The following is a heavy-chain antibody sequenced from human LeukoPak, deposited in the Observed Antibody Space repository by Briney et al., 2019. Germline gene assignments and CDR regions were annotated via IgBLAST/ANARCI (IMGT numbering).Heavy chain of an antibody. V-gene: IGHV1-46*01. J-gene: IGHJ3*02. Sequence: ASVKVSCKASGYRFTSQYVHWVRPAPGQGLEWMGIINPTGGNTRNAQKFQGRFSMTGDTSTSTVYMELSRLRSEDTAVYYCASFYNTNDALDIWGQGTVVTVSS. CDR1: GYRFTSQY. CDR2: INPTGGNT. D-gene: IGHD1-1*01. CDR3: ASFYNTNDALDI.